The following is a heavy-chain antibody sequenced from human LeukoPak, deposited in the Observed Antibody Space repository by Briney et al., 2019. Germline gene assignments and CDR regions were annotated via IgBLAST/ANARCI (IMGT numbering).Heavy chain of an antibody. Sequence: ASVKVSCKASGYTFTGYYMHWVRQAPGQGLEWMGWINPNSGGTNYAQKFQGRVTMTRDTSISTAYMELSRLRSDDTAVYYCARDGKLYCSGGSCYLNAWGQGTLVTVSS. J-gene: IGHJ5*02. V-gene: IGHV1-2*02. CDR1: GYTFTGYY. D-gene: IGHD2-15*01. CDR3: ARDGKLYCSGGSCYLNA. CDR2: INPNSGGT.